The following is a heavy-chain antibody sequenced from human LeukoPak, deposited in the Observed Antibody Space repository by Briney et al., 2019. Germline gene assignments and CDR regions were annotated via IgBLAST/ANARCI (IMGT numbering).Heavy chain of an antibody. CDR1: GGSFSGYY. CDR3: ARGRATVRY. D-gene: IGHD4-11*01. V-gene: IGHV4-34*01. Sequence: SETLSLTCAVYGGSFSGYYWSWIRQPPGKGLEWIGEINHSGSTNYNPSLKSRVTISVDTSKNQFSLKLSPVTAADTAVYYCARGRATVRYWGQGTLVTVSS. J-gene: IGHJ4*02. CDR2: INHSGST.